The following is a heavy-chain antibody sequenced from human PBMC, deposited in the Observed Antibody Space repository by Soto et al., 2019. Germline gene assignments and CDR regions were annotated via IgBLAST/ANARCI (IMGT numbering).Heavy chain of an antibody. Sequence: GGSLRLSCAASGFTFSSYAMSWVRQAPGKGLEWVSAISGSGGSTYYADSVKGRFTISRDNSKNTLYLQMNSLRAEDTAVYYCAKGRFLEWLLVWDAFDIWGQGTMVTVSS. J-gene: IGHJ3*02. D-gene: IGHD3-3*01. CDR3: AKGRFLEWLLVWDAFDI. CDR2: ISGSGGST. CDR1: GFTFSSYA. V-gene: IGHV3-23*01.